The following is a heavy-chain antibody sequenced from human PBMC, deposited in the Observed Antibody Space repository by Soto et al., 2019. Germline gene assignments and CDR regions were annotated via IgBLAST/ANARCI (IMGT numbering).Heavy chain of an antibody. J-gene: IGHJ4*02. CDR1: GFPFSNYA. CDR3: AKIESRFFYDSTGYYPFDY. V-gene: IGHV3-23*01. Sequence: PGGSLILSCVASGFPFSNYAMTWVHQAPGKGLEWVSALSGSGVSTYYADSVMGRFTISRDNSKNTVYLQMNSLRAEDTAVYYCAKIESRFFYDSTGYYPFDYWGQGTLVTVSS. D-gene: IGHD3-22*01. CDR2: LSGSGVST.